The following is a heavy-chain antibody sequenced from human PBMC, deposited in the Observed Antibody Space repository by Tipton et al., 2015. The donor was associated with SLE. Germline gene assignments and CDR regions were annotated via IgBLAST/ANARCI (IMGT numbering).Heavy chain of an antibody. CDR1: GGSFSGYY. D-gene: IGHD3-10*01. CDR3: ARDVMGRTTTDRGTYQYYYYMDF. Sequence: TLSLTCAVYGGSFSGYYWSWIRQPPGKGLEWIGESNPSGSTNYNPSLKSRVTISVDTSKNQLSLKLTSVTAADTSVYYCARDVMGRTTTDRGTYQYYYYMDFWGKGTTVTVSS. V-gene: IGHV4-34*01. J-gene: IGHJ6*03. CDR2: SNPSGST.